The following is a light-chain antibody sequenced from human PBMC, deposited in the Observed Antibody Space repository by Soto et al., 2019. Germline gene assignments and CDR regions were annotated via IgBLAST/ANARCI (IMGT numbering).Light chain of an antibody. CDR1: QSISSY. V-gene: IGKV1-39*01. CDR2: AAS. CDR3: QQYGASPWT. J-gene: IGKJ1*01. Sequence: DIQMTQSPSSLSASVGDRVTITCRASQSISSYLNWYQQKPGKAPKLLIYAASSLQSGVPSRSSGSGSGTDFTLTISRLEPEDFAVYHCQQYGASPWTFGQGTKVDIK.